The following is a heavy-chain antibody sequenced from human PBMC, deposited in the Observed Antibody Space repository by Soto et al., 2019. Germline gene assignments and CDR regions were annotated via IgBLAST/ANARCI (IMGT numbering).Heavy chain of an antibody. V-gene: IGHV5-51*01. CDR1: GYSFTSYW. CDR2: IYPGDSDT. D-gene: IGHD3-10*01. Sequence: GESLKISCKGSGYSFTSYWIGWVRQMPGKGLEWMGIIYPGDSDTRYSPSFQGQVTISADKSISTAYLQWSSLKASDTAMYYCARHGPNPALSEYGSGRTTQYGMEVWGQGTTVTVSS. J-gene: IGHJ6*02. CDR3: ARHGPNPALSEYGSGRTTQYGMEV.